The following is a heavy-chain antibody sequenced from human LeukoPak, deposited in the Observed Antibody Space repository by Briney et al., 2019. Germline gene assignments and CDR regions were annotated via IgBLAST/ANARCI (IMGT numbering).Heavy chain of an antibody. V-gene: IGHV3-30-3*01. CDR1: GFTFRSYA. Sequence: GGSLRLSCAASGFTFRSYAVHWVRQAPGKGLEWVAVMSYDGSNKYYADSVKGRFTISRDNSKNTLYLQMNSLRAEDTAVYYCAKDNPVTRDYWGQGTLVTVSS. D-gene: IGHD4-11*01. J-gene: IGHJ4*02. CDR3: AKDNPVTRDY. CDR2: MSYDGSNK.